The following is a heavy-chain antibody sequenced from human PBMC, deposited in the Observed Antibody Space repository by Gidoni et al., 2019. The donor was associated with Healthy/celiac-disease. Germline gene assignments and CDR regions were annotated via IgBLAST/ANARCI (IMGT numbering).Heavy chain of an antibody. CDR3: ARVGVATNYYYYMDV. CDR2: INPNSGGT. V-gene: IGHV1-2*02. D-gene: IGHD5-12*01. CDR1: GYPFTGYY. J-gene: IGHJ6*03. Sequence: QVQLVQSGAEVKKPGASVKVSCKASGYPFTGYYMHWVRQAPGQGLEWMGWINPNSGGTNYAQKFQGRVTMTRDTSISTAYMELSRLRSDDTAVYYCARVGVATNYYYYMDVWGKGTTVTVSS.